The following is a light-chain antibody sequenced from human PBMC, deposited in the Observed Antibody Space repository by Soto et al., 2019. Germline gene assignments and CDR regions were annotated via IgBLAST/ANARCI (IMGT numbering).Light chain of an antibody. CDR1: SSDVGGHNY. CDR2: EVT. V-gene: IGLV2-14*01. J-gene: IGLJ3*02. Sequence: QSALTQPASVSGSPGQSITISCTGTSSDVGGHNYVSWYQHHPGKAPKLLIYEVTDRPSGVSSRFSGSKSGNTASLTISGLQAEDEADYFCSSYSSSVTLVFGGGTKVTVL. CDR3: SSYSSSVTLV.